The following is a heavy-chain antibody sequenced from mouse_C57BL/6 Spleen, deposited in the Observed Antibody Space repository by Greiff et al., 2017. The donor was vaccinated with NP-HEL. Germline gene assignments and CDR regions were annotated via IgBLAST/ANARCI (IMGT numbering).Heavy chain of an antibody. V-gene: IGHV1-59*01. CDR1: GYTFTSYW. CDR2: IDPSDSYT. CDR3: ARGYYGSSGLGPFDY. D-gene: IGHD1-1*01. J-gene: IGHJ2*01. Sequence: QVQLQQPGAELVRPGTSVKLSCKASGYTFTSYWMHWVKQRPGQGLEWIGVIDPSDSYTNYNQKFKGKATLTVDTSSSTAYMQLSSLTSEDSAVYYCARGYYGSSGLGPFDYWGQGTTLTVSS.